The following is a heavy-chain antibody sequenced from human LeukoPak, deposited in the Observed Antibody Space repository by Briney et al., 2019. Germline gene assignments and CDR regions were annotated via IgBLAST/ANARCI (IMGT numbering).Heavy chain of an antibody. D-gene: IGHD6-13*01. CDR1: GGSFSGHY. CDR3: ARGLLGSSSWHGDWFDP. CDR2: INHSGST. J-gene: IGHJ5*02. V-gene: IGHV4-34*01. Sequence: TSETLSLTCAVYGGSFSGHYWSWIRQPPGKGLEWIGEINHSGSTNYNPSLKSRVTISVDTSKNQFSLKLSSVTAADTAVYYCARGLLGSSSWHGDWFDPWGQGTLVTVSS.